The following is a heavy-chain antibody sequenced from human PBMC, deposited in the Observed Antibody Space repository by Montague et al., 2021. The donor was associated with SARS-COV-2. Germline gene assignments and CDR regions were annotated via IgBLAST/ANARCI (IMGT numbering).Heavy chain of an antibody. CDR2: IYTSGST. J-gene: IGHJ5*02. CDR3: ARDGYSSGWNGLHWFDP. V-gene: IGHV4-39*07. D-gene: IGHD6-25*01. Sequence: SETLSLTCTVSGGSISGSSYYWGWIRQSPGKGLEWIGSIYTSGSTNYNPSLKSRVTISVDTSKNQFSLKLSSVTAADTAVYYCARDGYSSGWNGLHWFDPWGQGTLVTVSS. CDR1: GGSISGSSYY.